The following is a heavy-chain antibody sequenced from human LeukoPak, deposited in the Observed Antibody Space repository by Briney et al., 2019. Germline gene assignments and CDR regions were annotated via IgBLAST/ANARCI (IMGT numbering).Heavy chain of an antibody. CDR2: INSDGYSI. Sequence: SGGSLRLSCAASGFTLRSYGMSWVRQAPGKGLVWVSRINSDGYSISYADSVKGRFTISRENAKNTLYLQMNSLTVEDTAVYYCARATAVAGTDSWGQGTLVTVSS. J-gene: IGHJ4*02. D-gene: IGHD6-19*01. V-gene: IGHV3-74*01. CDR1: GFTLRSYG. CDR3: ARATAVAGTDS.